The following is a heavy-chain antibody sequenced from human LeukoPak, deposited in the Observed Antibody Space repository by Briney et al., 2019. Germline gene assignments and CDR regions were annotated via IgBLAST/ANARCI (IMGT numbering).Heavy chain of an antibody. V-gene: IGHV1-18*01. CDR3: AREGDSFDY. CDR1: GYKCTSYG. CDR2: INSYNGNT. D-gene: IGHD2-21*02. J-gene: IGHJ4*02. Sequence: ASVKVSCKASGYKCTSYGINWVRQAPGQGLEWMGWINSYNGNTNYAQKFQGRVTMTTDTSTSTAYMELRSLISDDTAVYYCAREGDSFDYCGQGTLVTVSS.